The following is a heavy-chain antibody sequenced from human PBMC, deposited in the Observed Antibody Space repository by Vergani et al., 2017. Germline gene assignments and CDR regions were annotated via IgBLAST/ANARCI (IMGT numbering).Heavy chain of an antibody. J-gene: IGHJ6*02. V-gene: IGHV3-43D*04. Sequence: EVQLVESGGVVVQPGGSLRLSCAASGFTFDDYAMHWVRQAPGKGLEWVSLISWDGGSTYYADSVKGRFTISRDNSKNSLYLQMNSLRAEDTALYYCAKDMVTLAYSRGWYMVSPRNYYYGMDVWGQGTTVTVSS. CDR1: GFTFDDYA. CDR2: ISWDGGST. CDR3: AKDMVTLAYSRGWYMVSPRNYYYGMDV. D-gene: IGHD6-19*01.